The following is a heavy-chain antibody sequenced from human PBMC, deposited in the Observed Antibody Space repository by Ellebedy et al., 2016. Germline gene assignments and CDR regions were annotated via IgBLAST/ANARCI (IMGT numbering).Heavy chain of an antibody. CDR3: VRDNSLTV. D-gene: IGHD2/OR15-2a*01. J-gene: IGHJ6*02. CDR2: VNQDGGDK. CDR1: GFTFSGSW. Sequence: GGSLRLSCAASGFTFSGSWMNWVRQAPGKGLEWVASVNQDGGDKTYVDSVRGRFTISRDSAKDSLHLQMNSLRADDTAVYFCVRDNSLTVWGQGTTVTVSS. V-gene: IGHV3-7*03.